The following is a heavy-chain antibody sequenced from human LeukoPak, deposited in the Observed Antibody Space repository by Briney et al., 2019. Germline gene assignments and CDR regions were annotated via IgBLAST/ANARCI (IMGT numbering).Heavy chain of an antibody. V-gene: IGHV1-8*03. Sequence: GASVKVSCKASGYTFTSYDINWVRQATGQGLEWMGWMNPNSGNTGYAQKFQGRVTITRNTSISTAYMELSSLRSEDTAVYYCAKDPRYYYDSSGPDYWGQGTLVTVSS. J-gene: IGHJ4*02. CDR3: AKDPRYYYDSSGPDY. CDR2: MNPNSGNT. CDR1: GYTFTSYD. D-gene: IGHD3-22*01.